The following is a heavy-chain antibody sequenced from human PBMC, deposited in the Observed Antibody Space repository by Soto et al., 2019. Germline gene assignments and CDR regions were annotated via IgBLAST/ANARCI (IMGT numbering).Heavy chain of an antibody. D-gene: IGHD2-21*02. Sequence: EVQLVESGGGLVKPGGSLRLSCAASGFTFGIYTMNWVRQAPGKGLEWVASIGTTSTYIYYADSVRGRFTISRDNAKNPLYRQMNSLRAEDTAVYYCARVMCGDCSAYYYYSMDVWGQGTTVTVSS. CDR3: ARVMCGDCSAYYYYSMDV. CDR2: IGTTSTYI. J-gene: IGHJ6*02. CDR1: GFTFGIYT. V-gene: IGHV3-21*01.